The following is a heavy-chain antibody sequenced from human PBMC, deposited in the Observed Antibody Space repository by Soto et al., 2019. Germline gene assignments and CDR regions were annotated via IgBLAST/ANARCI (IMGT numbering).Heavy chain of an antibody. CDR1: GFTFSSYA. CDR3: ALREMGCSGGSGYSLHYYYYYMDV. V-gene: IGHV3-23*01. D-gene: IGHD2-15*01. CDR2: ISGSGGST. Sequence: EVQLLESGGGLVQPGGSLRLSCAASGFTFSSYAMSWVRQAPGKGLEWVSAISGSGGSTYYADSVKGRFTISRDNSKNMLYLQMNSVRAEDTAVYYCALREMGCSGGSGYSLHYYYYYMDVWGKETTVTVSS. J-gene: IGHJ6*03.